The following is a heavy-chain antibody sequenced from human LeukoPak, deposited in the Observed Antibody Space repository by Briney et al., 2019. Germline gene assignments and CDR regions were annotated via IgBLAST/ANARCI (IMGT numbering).Heavy chain of an antibody. Sequence: GGSLRLSCTASGFTFGDYAMSWVRQAPGKGLEWVSYISSSSSTIYYADPVKGRFTISRDNAKNSLYLQMNSLRAEDTAVYYCARMNYVSSGWGAPFDDWGQGTLVTVSS. V-gene: IGHV3-48*04. CDR1: GFTFGDYA. CDR2: ISSSSSTI. J-gene: IGHJ4*02. CDR3: ARMNYVSSGWGAPFDD. D-gene: IGHD3-16*01.